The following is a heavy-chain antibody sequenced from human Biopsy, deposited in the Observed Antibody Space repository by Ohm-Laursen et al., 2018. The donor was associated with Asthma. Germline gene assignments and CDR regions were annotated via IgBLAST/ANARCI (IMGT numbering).Heavy chain of an antibody. CDR3: ASDFPKDYVRYNFQF. J-gene: IGHJ4*02. V-gene: IGHV1-24*01. D-gene: IGHD4-17*01. CDR1: GYSLTDLS. Sequence: SVKVSCKISGYSLTDLSMHWVRQAPGQGLEWMGGHDHEEGEAVNARRFQGRVTMTEDTSTDTAYMELSSLSSDDTAVYYCASDFPKDYVRYNFQFWGQGTLVTVSS. CDR2: HDHEEGEA.